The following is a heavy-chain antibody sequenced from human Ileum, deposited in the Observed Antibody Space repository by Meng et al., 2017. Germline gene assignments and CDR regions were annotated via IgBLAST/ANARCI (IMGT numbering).Heavy chain of an antibody. V-gene: IGHV3-30*03. CDR2: ISTDGSRK. J-gene: IGHJ4*02. CDR1: GLTFSTSV. Sequence: VEVVDAGGGVVQPGTSLTLSCAVSGLTFSTSVMHWVRQAPGKGVEWVAGISTDGSRKHYADSVKGRFTISRDNSRNTVFLQMNSLRAEDTAVYYCVRGLSGRYGYFDYWAQGTLVTVSS. CDR3: VRGLSGRYGYFDY. D-gene: IGHD3-3*01.